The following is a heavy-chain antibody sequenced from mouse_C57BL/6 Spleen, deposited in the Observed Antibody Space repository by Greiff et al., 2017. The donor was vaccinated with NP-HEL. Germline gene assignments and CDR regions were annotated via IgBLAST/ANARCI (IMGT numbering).Heavy chain of an antibody. Sequence: VQLQQSGPELVKPGASVKISCKASGYTFTDYYMNWVKQSHGKSLEWIGDINPNNGGTSYNQKFKGKATLTVDKSSSTAYMELRSLTSEDSAVYYCARLGFTTVVADYWGQGTTLTVSS. V-gene: IGHV1-26*01. CDR1: GYTFTDYY. CDR2: INPNNGGT. J-gene: IGHJ2*01. D-gene: IGHD1-1*01. CDR3: ARLGFTTVVADY.